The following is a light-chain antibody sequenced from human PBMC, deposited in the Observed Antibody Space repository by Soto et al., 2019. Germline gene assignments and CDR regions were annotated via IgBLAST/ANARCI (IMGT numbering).Light chain of an antibody. J-gene: IGKJ5*01. CDR2: GGS. CDR1: QSVSSSS. CDR3: QQYGGSPPIT. V-gene: IGKV3-20*01. Sequence: EIVLTQSPGTLSLSPGERATLSCRASQSVSSSSLAWYQQKPGQSPRLLIYGGSSRATGIPDRFSGSGSGTDFTLTISRLEPEDFALYYCQQYGGSPPITFGQGTRLEIK.